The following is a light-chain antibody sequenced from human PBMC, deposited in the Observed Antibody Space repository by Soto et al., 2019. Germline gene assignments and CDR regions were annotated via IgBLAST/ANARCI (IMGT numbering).Light chain of an antibody. J-gene: IGKJ3*01. CDR2: GAS. CDR1: QSVSSN. V-gene: IGKV3-15*01. Sequence: EVVMTQSPDTLSVSPGERATLSCRASQSVSSNLAWYQQKPGQAPRLLIYGASTRATGIPARFSGSGSGTEFSLSISSLQSEDFAVYYCQQYGRSPLTFGPGTKVDIE. CDR3: QQYGRSPLT.